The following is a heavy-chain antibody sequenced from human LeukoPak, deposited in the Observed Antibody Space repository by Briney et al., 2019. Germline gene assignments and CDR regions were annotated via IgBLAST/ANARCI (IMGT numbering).Heavy chain of an antibody. Sequence: GGSLRLSCAASGFTFSSYSMNWVRQAPGKGLEWVSSISSSSSYIYYADSVEGRFTISRDNAKNSLYLQMNSLRAEDTAVYYCARAARRSEDYWGQGTLVTVSS. CDR2: ISSSSSYI. V-gene: IGHV3-21*01. J-gene: IGHJ4*02. CDR1: GFTFSSYS. CDR3: ARAARRSEDY. D-gene: IGHD6-6*01.